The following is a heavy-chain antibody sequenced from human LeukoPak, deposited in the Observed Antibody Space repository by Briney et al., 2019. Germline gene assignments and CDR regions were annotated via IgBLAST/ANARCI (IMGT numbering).Heavy chain of an antibody. V-gene: IGHV4-61*02. J-gene: IGHJ4*02. CDR1: GGSISSSSYY. CDR2: IYTSGST. Sequence: PSETLSLTCTVSGGSISSSSYYWGWIRQPAGKGLEWIGRIYTSGSTNYNPSLKSRVTMSVDTSKNQFSLKLSSVTAADTAVYYCARGSKPKAFDYWGQGTLVTVSS. D-gene: IGHD1-26*01. CDR3: ARGSKPKAFDY.